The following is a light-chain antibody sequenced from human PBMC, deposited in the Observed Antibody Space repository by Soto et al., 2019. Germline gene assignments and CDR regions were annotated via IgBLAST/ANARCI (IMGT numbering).Light chain of an antibody. J-gene: IGKJ5*01. CDR3: QQRSNWPPIT. V-gene: IGKV3-11*01. CDR2: DAS. CDR1: QSVKTF. Sequence: EIVLTQSPATLSLSPGERATLSCRASQSVKTFLVWYQQRPGQPPRLLIHDASHRAAGTPARFSGSGFGTDFTLTISSLEPEDAAVYYCQQRSNWPPITFGQGTRLEN.